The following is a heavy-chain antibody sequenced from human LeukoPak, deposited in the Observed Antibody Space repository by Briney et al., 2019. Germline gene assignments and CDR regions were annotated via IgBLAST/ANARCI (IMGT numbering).Heavy chain of an antibody. CDR3: ARDGPRSGYDLGHFDN. D-gene: IGHD5-12*01. Sequence: SETLSLTCTVSGGSISNYFWSWVRQPAGKGLEWIGRIYSTGRSDYNPSLKSRITMSVDTSKDQFSLKLSSVTAADTAVYYCARDGPRSGYDLGHFDNLGQGTLVTASS. CDR1: GGSISNYF. J-gene: IGHJ4*02. CDR2: IYSTGRS. V-gene: IGHV4-4*07.